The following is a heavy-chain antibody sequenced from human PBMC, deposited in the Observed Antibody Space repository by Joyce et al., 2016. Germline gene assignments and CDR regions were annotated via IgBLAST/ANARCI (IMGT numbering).Heavy chain of an antibody. CDR1: GASISSYY. CDR2: IFYGGST. V-gene: IGHV4-59*01. D-gene: IGHD3-3*01. J-gene: IGHJ3*02. Sequence: QVQLLESGPGLVKPSETLSLTCTVSGASISSYYWSWIRQPPGKGLEWIGCIFYGGSTNYNPSLKSRVTISVDTSKNHFSLNLNSVTAADTAVYYCARDEGGFGVPQAFDIWGQGTMVTVSS. CDR3: ARDEGGFGVPQAFDI.